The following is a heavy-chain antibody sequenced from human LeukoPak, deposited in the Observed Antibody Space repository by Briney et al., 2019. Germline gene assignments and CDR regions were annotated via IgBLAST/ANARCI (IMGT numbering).Heavy chain of an antibody. CDR2: IYTSGST. J-gene: IGHJ6*02. V-gene: IGHV4-4*07. CDR1: DGSISSYY. CDR3: ARDSNYYGMDV. Sequence: PSETLSLTCTVSDGSISSYYWSLIRQPAGKGLEWIGRIYTSGSTNYNPSLKSRVTMSVDTSKNQFSLKLSSVTAADTAVYYCARDSNYYGMDVWGQGTTVTVSS.